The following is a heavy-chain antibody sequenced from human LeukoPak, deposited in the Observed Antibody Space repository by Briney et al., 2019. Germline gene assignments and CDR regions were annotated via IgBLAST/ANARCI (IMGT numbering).Heavy chain of an antibody. Sequence: TSGTLSLTCTVSGGSISSSNYYWGWIRQPPGKGLEWVGSIYYSGSTYYNPSLKRRVTISVDTSKNQFTLKLSSVTAADTAVYYCATLGLGGPIPYFDYWGQGTLVTVSS. D-gene: IGHD3-16*01. CDR3: ATLGLGGPIPYFDY. CDR2: IYYSGST. CDR1: GGSISSSNYY. J-gene: IGHJ4*02. V-gene: IGHV4-39*01.